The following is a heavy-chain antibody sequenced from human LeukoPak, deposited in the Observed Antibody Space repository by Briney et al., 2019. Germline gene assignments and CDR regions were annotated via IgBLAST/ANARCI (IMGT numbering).Heavy chain of an antibody. CDR1: GYTFTSYY. D-gene: IGHD6-19*01. J-gene: IGHJ4*02. V-gene: IGHV1-46*01. CDR2: INTSGGST. CDR3: ATYAVAGFDY. Sequence: WASVKVSCKASGYTFTSYYMHWERQATGQGLEWMGIINTSGGSTSYAQTFQGKVTMTRDTSTSTVYMELSSLRSEDTAVYYCATYAVAGFDYWGQGTLVTVSS.